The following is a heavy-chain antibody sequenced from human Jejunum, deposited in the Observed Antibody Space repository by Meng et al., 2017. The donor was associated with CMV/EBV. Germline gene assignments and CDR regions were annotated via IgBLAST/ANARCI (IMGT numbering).Heavy chain of an antibody. J-gene: IGHJ5*02. CDR2: FHPGGTT. CDR1: GGPISGYY. CDR3: ARECVGEAYDCQWNYWFDP. Sequence: QGQLQGAGPGLVRSSETLSLTCSGSGGPISGYYWSWVRQPAGKRLEWIGRFHPGGTTNYNPSLENRITVSVDSSKNQFFLKLTSVTAADTAIYYCARECVGEAYDCQWNYWFDPWGRGTLVTVSS. V-gene: IGHV4-4*07. D-gene: IGHD3-16*01.